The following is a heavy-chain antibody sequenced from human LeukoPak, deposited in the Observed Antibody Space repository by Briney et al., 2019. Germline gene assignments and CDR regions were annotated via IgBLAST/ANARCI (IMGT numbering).Heavy chain of an antibody. D-gene: IGHD3-9*01. Sequence: SETLSLSCAVSGGSISSHYRSWVRQPPGKGLEWVGYIYYSGSAKYNPSLKSRVTISVATSKNQFSLKLSSVTAADTAVYYCARDRRYFDWSYYMDVWGKGTTVTVSS. CDR2: IYYSGSA. J-gene: IGHJ6*03. V-gene: IGHV4-59*11. CDR3: ARDRRYFDWSYYMDV. CDR1: GGSISSHY.